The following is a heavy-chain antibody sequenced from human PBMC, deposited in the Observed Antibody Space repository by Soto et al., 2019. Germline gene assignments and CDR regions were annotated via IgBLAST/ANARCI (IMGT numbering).Heavy chain of an antibody. D-gene: IGHD2-8*01. J-gene: IGHJ6*02. CDR2: INPKSGGT. CDR3: ARGDSTDCSNGVCSFFYHHDMDV. CDR1: GYSFTDYH. Sequence: GASVKVSCKASGYSFTDYHIHWVRQAPGQGLEWLGRINPKSGGTSTAQKFQGWVTMTTDTSISTASMELTRLTSDDTAIYYCARGDSTDCSNGVCSFFYHHDMDVWGQGTTVTVSS. V-gene: IGHV1-2*04.